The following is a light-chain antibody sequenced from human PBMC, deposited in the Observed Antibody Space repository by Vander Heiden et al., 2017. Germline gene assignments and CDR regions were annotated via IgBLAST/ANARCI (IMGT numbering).Light chain of an antibody. CDR3: QQSYSTPRT. Sequence: DIQMTPPPSSLSASVGDRVTITCRASQSISSYLNWYQQKPGKAPKLLIYAASSLQSGVPSRFSGSGSGTDFTLTISSLQPEDFATYYCQQSYSTPRTFGQGTKLEIK. J-gene: IGKJ2*01. CDR1: QSISSY. V-gene: IGKV1-39*01. CDR2: AAS.